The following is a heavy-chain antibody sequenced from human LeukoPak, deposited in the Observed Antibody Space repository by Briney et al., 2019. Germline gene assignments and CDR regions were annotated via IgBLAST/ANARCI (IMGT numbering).Heavy chain of an antibody. Sequence: SETLSLTCTVSGGSISSGGYYWSWIRQHPGKGLEWIGYIYYSGSTYYNPSLKSRVTISVDTSKNQFSLKLSSVTAADTAVYCCVRDIRITGTAYFDYWGQGTLVTVSS. CDR3: VRDIRITGTAYFDY. CDR1: GGSISSGGYY. J-gene: IGHJ4*02. V-gene: IGHV4-31*03. CDR2: IYYSGST. D-gene: IGHD1-7*01.